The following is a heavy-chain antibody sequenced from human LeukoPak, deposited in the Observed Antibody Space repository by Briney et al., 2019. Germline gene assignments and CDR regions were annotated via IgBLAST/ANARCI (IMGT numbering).Heavy chain of an antibody. Sequence: PPGGSLRLSCAASGFTFSSYVMSWVRQAPGKGLEWVSVIYSGGSTYYADSVKGRFTISRDNSKNTLYLQMNSLRAEDTAVYYCARDVLGATDYWGQGTLVTVSS. CDR2: IYSGGST. D-gene: IGHD1-26*01. V-gene: IGHV3-53*01. CDR3: ARDVLGATDY. CDR1: GFTFSSYV. J-gene: IGHJ4*02.